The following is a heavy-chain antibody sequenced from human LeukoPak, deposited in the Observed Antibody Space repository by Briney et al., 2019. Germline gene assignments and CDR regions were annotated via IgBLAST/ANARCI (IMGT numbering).Heavy chain of an antibody. CDR2: IYHSGST. D-gene: IGHD2-15*01. V-gene: IGHV4-38-2*02. CDR1: DDSISIYY. CDR3: ARVGDSDIEYYFDY. J-gene: IGHJ4*02. Sequence: SETLSLTCSVSDDSISIYYWSWIRQPPGKGLEWIGSIYHSGSTYYNPSLKSRVTISVDTSKNQFSLKLSSVTAADTAVYYCARVGDSDIEYYFDYWGQGTLVTVSS.